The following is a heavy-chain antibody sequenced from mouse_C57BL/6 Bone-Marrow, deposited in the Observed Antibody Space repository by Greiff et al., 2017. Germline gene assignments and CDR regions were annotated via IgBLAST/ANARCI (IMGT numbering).Heavy chain of an antibody. V-gene: IGHV1-81*01. CDR2: IYPRSGNN. J-gene: IGHJ3*01. D-gene: IGHD1-2*01. CDR1: GYTFTSYG. Sequence: QVQLQQSGAELARPGASVKLSCKASGYTFTSYGISWVKQRTGQGLEWIGEIYPRSGNNYYNEKFKGKAKLTADKSSSKAYMELRSLTSEDSAVYFCARERIMVYDGPFAYWGQGTLVTVSA. CDR3: ARERIMVYDGPFAY.